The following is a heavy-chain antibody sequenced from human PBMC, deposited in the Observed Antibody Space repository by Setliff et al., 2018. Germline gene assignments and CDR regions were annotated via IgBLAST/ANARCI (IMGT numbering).Heavy chain of an antibody. J-gene: IGHJ4*02. Sequence: TLSLTCTVSGGSISSSSYYWGWIRQPPGKGLEWIGSIYYSGSTYYNPSLKSRVTISVDTSKNQFSLKLSSVTAADTAVYYCARERMYYNFWSGYSDYWGQGTLVTVSS. CDR3: ARERMYYNFWSGYSDY. D-gene: IGHD3-3*01. CDR2: IYYSGST. V-gene: IGHV4-39*07. CDR1: GGSISSSSYY.